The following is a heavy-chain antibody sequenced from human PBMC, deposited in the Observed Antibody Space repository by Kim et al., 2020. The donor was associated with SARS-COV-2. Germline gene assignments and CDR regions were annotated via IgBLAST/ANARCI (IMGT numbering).Heavy chain of an antibody. V-gene: IGHV1-8*01. CDR3: ARVLRIAARLDLGY. J-gene: IGHJ4*02. Sequence: AQKFQGRVTMTRNTSISTAYMELSSLRSEDTAVYYCARVLRIAARLDLGYWGQGTLVTVSS. D-gene: IGHD6-6*01.